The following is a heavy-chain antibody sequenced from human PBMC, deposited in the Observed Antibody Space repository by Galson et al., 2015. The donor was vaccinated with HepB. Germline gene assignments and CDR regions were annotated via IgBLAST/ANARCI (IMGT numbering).Heavy chain of an antibody. CDR3: ARGGEVGIFGVAIIPGDYYGMDV. J-gene: IGHJ6*02. CDR1: GYTFTSYY. D-gene: IGHD3-3*01. V-gene: IGHV1-46*01. CDR2: INPSGGST. Sequence: SVKVSCKASGYTFTSYYMHWVRQAPGQGLEWMGIINPSGGSTSYAQKFQGRVTMTRDTSTSTVYMELSSLRSEGTAVYYCARGGEVGIFGVAIIPGDYYGMDVWGQGTTVTVSS.